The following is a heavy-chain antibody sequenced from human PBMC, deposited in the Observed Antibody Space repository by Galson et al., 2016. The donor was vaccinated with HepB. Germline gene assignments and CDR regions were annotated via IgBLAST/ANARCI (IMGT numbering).Heavy chain of an antibody. Sequence: SVKVSCKASGYSFTNYHINWVRQATGQGLEWLGWMNPNSGNTLYDQKFQGRVTMTSNTSISTAYMELSSLTSEDTAIYYCARGVVCYGDRCTYTGMDVWGQGTTVTVSS. CDR1: GYSFTNYH. J-gene: IGHJ6*02. CDR3: ARGVVCYGDRCTYTGMDV. CDR2: MNPNSGNT. V-gene: IGHV1-8*02. D-gene: IGHD2-21*02.